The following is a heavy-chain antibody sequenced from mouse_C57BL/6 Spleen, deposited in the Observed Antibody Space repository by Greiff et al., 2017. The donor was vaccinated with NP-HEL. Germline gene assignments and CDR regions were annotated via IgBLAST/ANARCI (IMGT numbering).Heavy chain of an antibody. CDR1: GYTFTEYT. D-gene: IGHD2-12*01. V-gene: IGHV1-62-2*01. J-gene: IGHJ4*01. CDR3: ARRYDYDGRYYAMDY. Sequence: QVQLQQSGAELVKPGASVKLSCKASGYTFTEYTIHWVKQRSGQGLEWIGWFYPGSGSIKYNEKFKDKATLTADTSSSTVYMELSRLTSEDSAVYVCARRYDYDGRYYAMDYWGQGTSVTVSS. CDR2: FYPGSGSI.